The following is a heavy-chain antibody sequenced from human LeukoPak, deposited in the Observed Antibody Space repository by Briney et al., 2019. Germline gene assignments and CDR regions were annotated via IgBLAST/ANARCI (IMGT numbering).Heavy chain of an antibody. Sequence: SETLSLTCTVSGGSISSNSYSWGWLRQPPGKGLEWIGSIYYSGSTYYNPSLKSRVTISGDTSKNQFSLKLSSVTAADTAVYYCARGAWYGSGSYGFDPWGQGTLLIVSS. D-gene: IGHD3-10*01. V-gene: IGHV4-39*01. CDR1: GGSISSNSYS. CDR2: IYYSGST. J-gene: IGHJ5*02. CDR3: ARGAWYGSGSYGFDP.